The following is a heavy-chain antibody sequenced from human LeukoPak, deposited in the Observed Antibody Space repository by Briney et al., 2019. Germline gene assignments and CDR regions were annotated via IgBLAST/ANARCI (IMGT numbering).Heavy chain of an antibody. J-gene: IGHJ4*02. V-gene: IGHV4-59*01. CDR1: GGSIISYG. D-gene: IGHD3-9*01. CDR2: IFHSGST. Sequence: PSETLSLTCTVSGGSIISYGWSWIRQPPGKGLEWIGYIFHSGSTKYNPSLKSRGTISVNTSKNQFSLKLSTVTAADTAVYYCARRNYDILTGYYIIDYWGQGTLVTVSS. CDR3: ARRNYDILTGYYIIDY.